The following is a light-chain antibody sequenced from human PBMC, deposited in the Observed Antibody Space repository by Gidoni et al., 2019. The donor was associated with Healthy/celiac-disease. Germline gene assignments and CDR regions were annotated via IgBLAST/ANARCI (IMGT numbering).Light chain of an antibody. J-gene: IGKJ5*01. CDR1: QGISRW. Sequence: DIQLTPSPSSVSASVGDRVTSTCRASQGISRWLAWYQQKPGKDPKLLIYAASSLQSGVPSRFSGSGSGTDFTLTISSLQPEDFATYYCQQANSFPITFXQXTRLEI. CDR3: QQANSFPIT. V-gene: IGKV1-12*01. CDR2: AAS.